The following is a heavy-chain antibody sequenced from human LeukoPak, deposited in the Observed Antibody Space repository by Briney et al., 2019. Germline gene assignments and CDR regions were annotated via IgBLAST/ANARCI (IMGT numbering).Heavy chain of an antibody. CDR2: IYYSGST. Sequence: SETLSLTCTVSGGSISSSSYYWGWIRQPPGKGLEWIGSIYYSGSTYYNPSLKSRVTISVDTSKNQFSLKLSSVTAADTAVYYCARVGQWLVNSYFDYWGQGTLVTVSS. CDR1: GGSISSSSYY. CDR3: ARVGQWLVNSYFDY. D-gene: IGHD6-19*01. V-gene: IGHV4-39*07. J-gene: IGHJ4*02.